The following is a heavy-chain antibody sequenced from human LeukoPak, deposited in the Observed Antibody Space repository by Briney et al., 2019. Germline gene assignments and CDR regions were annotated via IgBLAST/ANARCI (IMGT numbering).Heavy chain of an antibody. Sequence: PSETLSLTCTVSGGSISSYYWSWIRQPPGKGLEWIGYIYYSGSTNYNPSLKSRVTISVDTSKNQFSLRLSSVTAADTAVYYCARALFDLYETWGQGTLVTVSS. CDR3: ARALFDLYET. J-gene: IGHJ4*02. CDR2: IYYSGST. CDR1: GGSISSYY. V-gene: IGHV4-59*01. D-gene: IGHD5/OR15-5a*01.